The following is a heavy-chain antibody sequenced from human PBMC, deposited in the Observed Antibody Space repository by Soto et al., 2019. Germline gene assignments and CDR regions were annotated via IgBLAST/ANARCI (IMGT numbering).Heavy chain of an antibody. Sequence: GGSLRLSCAASGFSFSSYSMNWVRQAPGKGLEWVSSISSSSTYIYYADSMKGRFTISRDNAKNSLYLQMNSLRAEDTAVYYCARSGAYSGSYNDYWGQGTLVTVSS. CDR1: GFSFSSYS. D-gene: IGHD1-26*01. CDR2: ISSSSTYI. CDR3: ARSGAYSGSYNDY. J-gene: IGHJ4*02. V-gene: IGHV3-21*01.